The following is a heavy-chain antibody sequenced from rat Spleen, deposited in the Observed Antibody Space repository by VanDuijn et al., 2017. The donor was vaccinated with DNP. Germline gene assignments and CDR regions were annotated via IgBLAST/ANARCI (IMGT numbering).Heavy chain of an antibody. CDR3: ARNYYGSYYFDY. Sequence: EVQLVESGGGSVQPGRSMKLSCSASGFNFNHYYMAWVRQAPTKGLEWVATISTSGSRTYYPDSVKGRFTISRDNAKSSLYLQRNSLKSEDTATYFCARNYYGSYYFDYWGQGVMVTVSS. V-gene: IGHV5-25*01. CDR2: ISTSGSRT. J-gene: IGHJ2*01. D-gene: IGHD1-3*01. CDR1: GFNFNHYY.